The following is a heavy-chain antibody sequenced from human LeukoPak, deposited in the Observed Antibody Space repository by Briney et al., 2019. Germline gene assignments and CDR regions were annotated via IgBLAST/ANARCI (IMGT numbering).Heavy chain of an antibody. J-gene: IGHJ6*02. CDR2: ISGSGGST. D-gene: IGHD3-3*01. CDR1: GFTLSSYA. CDR3: AYYDFYYYYGMDV. Sequence: PGGSLRLSCAASGFTLSSYAMSWVRQAPGKGLEWVSAISGSGGSTYYADSVKGRFTISRDNSKNTLYLQMNSLRAEDTAVYYCAYYDFYYYYGMDVWGQGTTVTVSS. V-gene: IGHV3-23*01.